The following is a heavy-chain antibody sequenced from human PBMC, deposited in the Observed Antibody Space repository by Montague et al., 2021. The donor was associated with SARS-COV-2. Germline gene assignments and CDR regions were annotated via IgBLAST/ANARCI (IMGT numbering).Heavy chain of an antibody. CDR3: ARRGSGRSDLAY. Sequence: SETLSLTCAVYGGSFSGYYWSWIRQPPGKGLEWMGEITHSGSTKSNPSLKSRVRMSVDKSWNQFSLRLTSVTAAATAIYYCARRGSGRSDLAYWGQGTLVTVSS. CDR1: GGSFSGYY. CDR2: ITHSGST. D-gene: IGHD1-26*01. J-gene: IGHJ4*02. V-gene: IGHV4-34*01.